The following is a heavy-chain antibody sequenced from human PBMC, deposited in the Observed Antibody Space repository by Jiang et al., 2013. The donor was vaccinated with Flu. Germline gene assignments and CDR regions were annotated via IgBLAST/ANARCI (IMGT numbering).Heavy chain of an antibody. CDR3: ARGPHYGDYEWYNWFDP. CDR1: GGSISSGGYY. Sequence: GLVKPSQTLSLTCTVSGGSISSGGYYWSWIRQHPGKGLEWIGYIYYSGSTYYNPSLKSRVTISVDTSKNQFSLKLSSVTAADTAVYYCARGPHYGDYEWYNWFDPWGQGTLVTVSS. CDR2: IYYSGST. V-gene: IGHV4-31*03. J-gene: IGHJ5*02. D-gene: IGHD4-17*01.